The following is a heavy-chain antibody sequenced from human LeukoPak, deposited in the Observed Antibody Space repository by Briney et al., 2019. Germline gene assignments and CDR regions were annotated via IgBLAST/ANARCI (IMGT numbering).Heavy chain of an antibody. D-gene: IGHD6-19*01. Sequence: PGGSLRLSCAASGFTFSSYSMNWVRQAPGKGLEWVSSISSSSSYIYYADSVKGRFTISRDNAKNSLYLQMNSLGAEDTAVYYCARHSSGWYGYDAFDIWGQGTMVTVSS. CDR2: ISSSSSYI. V-gene: IGHV3-21*01. J-gene: IGHJ3*02. CDR3: ARHSSGWYGYDAFDI. CDR1: GFTFSSYS.